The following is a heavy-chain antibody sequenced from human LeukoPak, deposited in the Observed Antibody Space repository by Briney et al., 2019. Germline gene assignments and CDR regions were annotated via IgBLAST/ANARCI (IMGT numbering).Heavy chain of an antibody. J-gene: IGHJ4*02. D-gene: IGHD4-17*01. CDR1: GGSISSSSSY. V-gene: IGHV4-39*07. CDR3: ARGGQKVTTAYYFDY. Sequence: PSETLSLTCTVSGGSISSSSSYWGWIRQPPGKGLEWIGSVYYGGSAYYNPSLKSRVTISVDTSKNQFSLKLSSVTAADTAVYYCARGGQKVTTAYYFDYWGQGTLVTVSS. CDR2: VYYGGSA.